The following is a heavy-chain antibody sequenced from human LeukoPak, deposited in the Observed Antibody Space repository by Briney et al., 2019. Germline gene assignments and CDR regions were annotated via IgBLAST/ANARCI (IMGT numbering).Heavy chain of an antibody. D-gene: IGHD2/OR15-2a*01. Sequence: GGSLRLSCAASGFTFSTYWMHWVRQAPGKGLVWVSGINSDGRSTRYADSVKGRFTISRDNAKTTLYLQMNSLRAEDTAVYYCARDRLSHFDYWGQGPLVTVSS. J-gene: IGHJ4*02. CDR2: INSDGRST. CDR1: GFTFSTYW. CDR3: ARDRLSHFDY. V-gene: IGHV3-74*01.